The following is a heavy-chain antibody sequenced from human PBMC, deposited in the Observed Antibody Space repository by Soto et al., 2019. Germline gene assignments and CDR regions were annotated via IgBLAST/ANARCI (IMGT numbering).Heavy chain of an antibody. CDR1: GAYISGADSY. J-gene: IGHJ4*01. CDR2: IAYSGDT. D-gene: IGHD4-17*01. Sequence: QVHLQQSGPGLVKASETLSLSCVVSGAYISGADSYWFWIRKPPGKGLEWIGYIAYSGDTYYNPSLRRRVTISADRSENKFSLTLKSVTAADTAVYFCARGADYGDTVRESFFDFWGQGALVTVSS. V-gene: IGHV4-31*11. CDR3: ARGADYGDTVRESFFDF.